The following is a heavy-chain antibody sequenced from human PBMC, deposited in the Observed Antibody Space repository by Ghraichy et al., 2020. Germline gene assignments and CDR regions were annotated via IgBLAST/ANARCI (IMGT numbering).Heavy chain of an antibody. D-gene: IGHD6-13*01. CDR3: ARAGSSWPTYFDY. CDR1: GGSISSYY. CDR2: IYYSGST. J-gene: IGHJ4*02. V-gene: IGHV4-59*01. Sequence: SETLSLTCTVSGGSISSYYWSWIRQPPGKGLEWIGYIYYSGSTNYNPSLKSRVTISVDTSKNQFSLKLSSVTAADTAVYYCARAGSSWPTYFDYWGQGTLVTVSS.